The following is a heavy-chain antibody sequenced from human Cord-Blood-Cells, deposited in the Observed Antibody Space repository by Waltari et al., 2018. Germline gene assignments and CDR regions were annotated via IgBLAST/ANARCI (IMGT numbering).Heavy chain of an antibody. CDR2: IDWDDDK. Sequence: QVTLRESGPALVKPTHTLTLTCTFSGFSPSTSGMCVSWIRQPPGNALEWLALIDWDDDKYYSPSLKTRLTISKDTSKNQVVRTMTNMDPVDTATYYCARNYGGNSYFDNWGQGTLVTVSS. CDR1: GFSPSTSGMC. V-gene: IGHV2-70*01. D-gene: IGHD4-17*01. CDR3: ARNYGGNSYFDN. J-gene: IGHJ4*02.